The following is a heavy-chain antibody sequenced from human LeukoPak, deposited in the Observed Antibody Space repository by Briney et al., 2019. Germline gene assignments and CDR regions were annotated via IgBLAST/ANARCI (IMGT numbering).Heavy chain of an antibody. J-gene: IGHJ6*03. CDR1: GYTFTGYY. V-gene: IGHV1-2*02. D-gene: IGHD1-26*01. CDR2: INPNSGGT. CDR3: ARGVSGIYYYYYMDV. Sequence: GASVKVSCKASGYTFTGYYMHWVRQAPGRGLEWMGWINPNSGGTNYAQKFQGRVTMTRDTSISTAYMELSRLRSDDSAVYYCARGVSGIYYYYYMDVWGKGTTVTISS.